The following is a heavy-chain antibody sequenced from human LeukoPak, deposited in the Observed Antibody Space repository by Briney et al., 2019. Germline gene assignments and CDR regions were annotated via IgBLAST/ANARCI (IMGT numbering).Heavy chain of an antibody. D-gene: IGHD3-10*01. J-gene: IGHJ4*02. CDR2: INHSGST. V-gene: IGHV4-34*01. CDR1: GGSFSGYY. Sequence: SETLPLTCAVYGGSFSGYYWSWIRQPPGKGLEWIGEINHSGSTNYNPSLKSRVTISVDTSKNQFSLKLSSVTAADTAVYYCARTPVTMVRGVRRIYYFDYWGQGTLVTVSS. CDR3: ARTPVTMVRGVRRIYYFDY.